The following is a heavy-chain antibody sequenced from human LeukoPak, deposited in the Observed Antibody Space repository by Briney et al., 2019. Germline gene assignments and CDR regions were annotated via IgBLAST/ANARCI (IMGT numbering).Heavy chain of an antibody. CDR1: GFTFSSYS. CDR2: ISSSSSTI. Sequence: GGSLRLSCAASGFTFSSYSMNWVRQAPGKGLEWVSYISSSSSTIYYADSVKGRFTISRDNAKNSLYLQMNCLRAEDTAVYYCAAWVAFDYWGQGTLVTVSS. V-gene: IGHV3-48*01. J-gene: IGHJ4*02. D-gene: IGHD7-27*01. CDR3: AAWVAFDY.